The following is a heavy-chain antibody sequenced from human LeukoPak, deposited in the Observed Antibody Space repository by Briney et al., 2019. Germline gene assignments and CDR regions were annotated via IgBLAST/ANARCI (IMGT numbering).Heavy chain of an antibody. CDR1: GYTFTGYY. Sequence: ASVKASCKASGYTFTGYYMHWVRQAPGQGLEWMGWINPNSGGTNYAQKFQGRVTMTRDTSISTAYMELSRLRSDDTAVYYCAGYCSSTSCYNDYYGMDVWGQGTTVTVSS. CDR3: AGYCSSTSCYNDYYGMDV. D-gene: IGHD2-2*02. V-gene: IGHV1-2*02. CDR2: INPNSGGT. J-gene: IGHJ6*02.